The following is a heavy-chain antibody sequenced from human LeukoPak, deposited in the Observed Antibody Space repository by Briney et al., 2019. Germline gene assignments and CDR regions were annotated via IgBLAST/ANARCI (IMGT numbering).Heavy chain of an antibody. CDR2: IHYSGST. CDR1: GGSISGYF. D-gene: IGHD3-10*01. J-gene: IGHJ4*02. Sequence: SETLSLTCTVSGGSISGYFWSWIRQPPGKRLEWIGYIHYSGSTNYNPSLESRVTISVDTSKNQFSLRLSSVTAAGTAVYYCARYGITTVRGGKYYFDSWGQGTLVTVSS. CDR3: ARYGITTVRGGKYYFDS. V-gene: IGHV4-59*08.